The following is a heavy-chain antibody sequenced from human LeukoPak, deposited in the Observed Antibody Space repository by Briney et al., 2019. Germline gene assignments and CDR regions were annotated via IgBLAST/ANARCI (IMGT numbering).Heavy chain of an antibody. CDR1: SGSFSGYY. D-gene: IGHD3-10*01. CDR2: INHSGST. V-gene: IGHV4-34*01. Sequence: PSETLSLTCAVYSGSFSGYYWSWIRQRPGKGLEWIGEINHSGSTNYNPSLKSRVTISVDTSKNQFSLKLSSVTAADTAVYYCASPSAGSGSYYNSFDYWGQGTLVTVSS. CDR3: ASPSAGSGSYYNSFDY. J-gene: IGHJ4*02.